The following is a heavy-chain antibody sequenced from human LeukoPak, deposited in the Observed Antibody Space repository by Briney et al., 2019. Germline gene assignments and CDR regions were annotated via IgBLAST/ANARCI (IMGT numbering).Heavy chain of an antibody. J-gene: IGHJ6*02. V-gene: IGHV3-11*06. D-gene: IGHD3-22*01. CDR3: ARDGGSSGYHPPGAGYYGMDV. Sequence: PGGSLRLSCAASGFTFSDYYMSWIRQAPGKGLEWVSYISSSSSYTNYADSVKGRFTISRDNAKNSLYLQMNSLRAEDTAVYYCARDGGSSGYHPPGAGYYGMDVWGQGTTVTVSS. CDR1: GFTFSDYY. CDR2: ISSSSSYT.